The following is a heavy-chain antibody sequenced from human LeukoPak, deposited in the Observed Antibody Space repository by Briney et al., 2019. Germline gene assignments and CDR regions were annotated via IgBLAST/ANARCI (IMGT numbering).Heavy chain of an antibody. Sequence: SETLSLTCTVSGGSISSGDYYWSWIRQHPGKGLEWIGYIYYSGSTYYNPSLKSRVTISVDTSKNQFSLKLSSVTAADTAVYYCARARYSSGWYLDYWGQGTLVTVSS. CDR2: IYYSGST. V-gene: IGHV4-31*03. CDR3: ARARYSSGWYLDY. J-gene: IGHJ4*02. D-gene: IGHD6-19*01. CDR1: GGSISSGDYY.